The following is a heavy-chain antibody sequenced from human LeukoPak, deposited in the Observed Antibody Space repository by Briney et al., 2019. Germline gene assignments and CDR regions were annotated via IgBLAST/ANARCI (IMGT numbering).Heavy chain of an antibody. CDR1: GGSISSSSYY. CDR3: ARSYYYDILTGMRFDP. V-gene: IGHV4-39*07. Sequence: SETLSLTCTVSGGSISSSSYYWGWIRQPPGKGLEWIGSIYYSGSTYYNPSLKSRVTISVDTSKNQFSLKLSSVTAADTAVYYCARSYYYDILTGMRFDPWGQGTLVTVSS. CDR2: IYYSGST. D-gene: IGHD3-9*01. J-gene: IGHJ5*02.